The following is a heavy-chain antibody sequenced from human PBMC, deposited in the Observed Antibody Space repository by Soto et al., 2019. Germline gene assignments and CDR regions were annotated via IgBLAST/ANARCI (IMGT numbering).Heavy chain of an antibody. CDR2: ISWNSGSI. CDR1: GFTFDDYA. CDR3: ARDGGRSYCVGDCYFFAY. Sequence: EVQLVESGGGLVQPGRSLRLSCAASGFTFDDYAMHWVRQAPGKGLEWVSGISWNSGSIGYADSAKGRFTISRDNAKNSLYMKMNSLRAEDPAFYYCARDGGRSYCVGDCYFFAYWGQGTLVTVSS. D-gene: IGHD2-21*01. V-gene: IGHV3-9*01. J-gene: IGHJ4*02.